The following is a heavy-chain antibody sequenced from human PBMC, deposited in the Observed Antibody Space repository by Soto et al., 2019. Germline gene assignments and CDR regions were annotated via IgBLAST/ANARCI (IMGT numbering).Heavy chain of an antibody. CDR3: ARDKGAQLFWQPGINTKKNWFDP. D-gene: IGHD2-21*01. V-gene: IGHV6-1*01. J-gene: IGHJ5*02. CDR2: TYYRSKWYN. CDR1: GDSVSSNSAA. Sequence: SQTLSLTCAISGDSVSSNSAAWNWIRQSPSRGLEWLGRTYYRSKWYNDYAVSVKSRITINPDTSKNQFSLQLNSVTPEETAVYYCARDKGAQLFWQPGINTKKNWFDPWGQGTLVTVSS.